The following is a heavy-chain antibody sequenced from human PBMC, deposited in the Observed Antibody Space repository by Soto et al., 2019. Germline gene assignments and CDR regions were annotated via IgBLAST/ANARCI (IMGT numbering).Heavy chain of an antibody. J-gene: IGHJ6*02. V-gene: IGHV3-48*02. Sequence: GALRLACAASGFTFSNYNMNWVRQAPGKGLEWVSHIGGARSTAIYYADSVKGRFTISRDNAENSLFLQLNSLRDEDTAVYYCARDFGYDDVWGQGTKVTVSS. CDR1: GFTFSNYN. CDR2: IGGARSTAI. CDR3: ARDFGYDDV. D-gene: IGHD3-22*01.